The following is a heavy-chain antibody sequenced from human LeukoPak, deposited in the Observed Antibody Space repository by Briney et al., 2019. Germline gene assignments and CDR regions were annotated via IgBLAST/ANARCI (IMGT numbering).Heavy chain of an antibody. Sequence: PSETLSLTCAVYGGSFSGYYWTWIRQPPGKELEWIGYIYYSGSTNYNPSLKSRVTISVDTSTNQFSLKLSSVTAADTAVYYCAGDLGPYDAFDIWGQGTMVTVSS. CDR1: GGSFSGYY. CDR3: AGDLGPYDAFDI. CDR2: IYYSGST. J-gene: IGHJ3*02. D-gene: IGHD3-10*01. V-gene: IGHV4-59*01.